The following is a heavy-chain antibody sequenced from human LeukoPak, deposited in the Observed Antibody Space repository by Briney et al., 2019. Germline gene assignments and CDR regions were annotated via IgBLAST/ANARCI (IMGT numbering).Heavy chain of an antibody. V-gene: IGHV4-34*01. CDR3: ARALYDSSGYYYDGSDY. J-gene: IGHJ4*02. D-gene: IGHD3-22*01. Sequence: SETLSLTCAVYGGSFSGYYWSWIRQPPGKGLEWIGEINHSGSTNYNPSLKSRVTISVDTSKNQFSLKLSSVTAADTAVYYCARALYDSSGYYYDGSDYWGQGTLVTVSS. CDR2: INHSGST. CDR1: GGSFSGYY.